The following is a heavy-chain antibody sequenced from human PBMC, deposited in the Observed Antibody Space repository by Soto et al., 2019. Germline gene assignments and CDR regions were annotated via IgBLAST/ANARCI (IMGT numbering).Heavy chain of an antibody. D-gene: IGHD2-2*01. J-gene: IGHJ6*02. Sequence: SETLSLTCTVSGGSISSGGYTWGWIRQPPGKGPEWIGSIYSSGSTYYNPSLNSRVTVSVDTSKNQFSLKVTSVTAADTAVYYCARLYGYCIRNSCHGHYAMDVWGQGTTVTVS. V-gene: IGHV4-39*01. CDR3: ARLYGYCIRNSCHGHYAMDV. CDR1: GGSISSGGYT. CDR2: IYSSGST.